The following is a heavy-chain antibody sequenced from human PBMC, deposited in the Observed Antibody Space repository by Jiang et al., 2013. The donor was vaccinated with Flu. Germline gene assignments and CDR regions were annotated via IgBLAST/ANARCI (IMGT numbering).Heavy chain of an antibody. D-gene: IGHD6-6*01. CDR1: GGSLSTHS. J-gene: IGHJ6*02. V-gene: IGHV4-59*11. Sequence: GPGLVKPSETLSLTCTVSGGSLSTHSWSWIRQSPGKGLEWIGSIDSSGDTDYNPSLKSRVTISLDTSKNQFSLTLSSVTAADTAVYYCASNVAARPRWALGHYYGTNVWGQGTTVT. CDR3: ASNVAARPRWALGHYYGTNV. CDR2: IDSSGDT.